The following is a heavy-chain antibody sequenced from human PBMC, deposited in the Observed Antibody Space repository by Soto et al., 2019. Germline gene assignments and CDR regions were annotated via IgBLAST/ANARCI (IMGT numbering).Heavy chain of an antibody. CDR2: ISYDGSNK. CDR3: ARDRERTNAY. J-gene: IGHJ4*02. Sequence: QVQLVESGGGVVQPGRSLRLSCAASGFTFSSYAMHWVRQAPGKGLEWVAVISYDGSNKYYADSVKGRFTISRDNSKNTLYLQMNSLRAEDTAVYYCARDRERTNAYWGQGTLVTVSS. V-gene: IGHV3-30-3*01. D-gene: IGHD1-1*01. CDR1: GFTFSSYA.